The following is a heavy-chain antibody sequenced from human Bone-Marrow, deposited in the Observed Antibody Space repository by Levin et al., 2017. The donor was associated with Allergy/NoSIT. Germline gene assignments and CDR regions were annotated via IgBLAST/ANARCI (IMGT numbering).Heavy chain of an antibody. Sequence: PSETLSLTCTVSGGSISSGDYYWSWIRQPPGKGLEWIGYIYYSGSTYYNPSLKSRVTISVDTSKNQFSLKLSSVTAADTAVYYCARTYYYDSSGYYRDAFDSWGQGTMVTVSS. V-gene: IGHV4-30-4*01. CDR3: ARTYYYDSSGYYRDAFDS. CDR1: GGSISSGDYY. D-gene: IGHD3-22*01. CDR2: IYYSGST. J-gene: IGHJ3*02.